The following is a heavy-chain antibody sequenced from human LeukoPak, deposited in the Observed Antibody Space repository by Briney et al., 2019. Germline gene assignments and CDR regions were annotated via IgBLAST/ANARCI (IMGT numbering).Heavy chain of an antibody. CDR3: ARDGHDYGDSPYYFDY. CDR1: GFTFSSYG. Sequence: GGSLRLSCAASGFTFSSYGMHRVRQAPGKGLEWVAVIWYDGSNKYYADSVKGRFTISRDNSKNTLYLQMNSLRAEDTAVYYCARDGHDYGDSPYYFDYWGQGTLVTVSS. V-gene: IGHV3-33*01. D-gene: IGHD4-17*01. J-gene: IGHJ4*02. CDR2: IWYDGSNK.